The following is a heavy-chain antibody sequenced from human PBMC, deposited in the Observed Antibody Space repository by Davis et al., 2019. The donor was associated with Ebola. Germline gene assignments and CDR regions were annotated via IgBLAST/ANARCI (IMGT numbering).Heavy chain of an antibody. CDR2: IYYSGST. J-gene: IGHJ4*02. D-gene: IGHD3-3*01. Sequence: PSETLSLTCTVSGGSISSSSYYWGWIRQPPGKGLEWIGSIYYSGSTNYNPSLKSRVTISVDTSKNQFSLKVRSVTAADTAVYYCARGNLPFGDWGQGTLVTVSS. V-gene: IGHV4-39*07. CDR3: ARGNLPFGD. CDR1: GGSISSSSYY.